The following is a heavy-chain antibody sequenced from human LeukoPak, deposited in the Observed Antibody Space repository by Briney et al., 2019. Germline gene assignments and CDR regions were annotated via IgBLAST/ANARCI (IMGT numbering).Heavy chain of an antibody. Sequence: PGGSLRLSCAASGFTVSGNYMTWVRQAPGKGLEWVSIIYSGGSTYYADSVKGRFTISRDNSKNTLYLQMNSLRAEDTAVYYCARDPRIAAAATVFDYWGQGTLVTVSS. V-gene: IGHV3-66*01. CDR2: IYSGGST. J-gene: IGHJ4*02. D-gene: IGHD6-13*01. CDR1: GFTVSGNY. CDR3: ARDPRIAAAATVFDY.